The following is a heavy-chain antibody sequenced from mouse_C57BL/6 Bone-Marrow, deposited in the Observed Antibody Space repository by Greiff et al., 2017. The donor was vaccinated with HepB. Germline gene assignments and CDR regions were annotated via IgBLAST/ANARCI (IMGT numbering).Heavy chain of an antibody. CDR2: IDPENVDT. CDR3: TPMAWFAY. Sequence: VQMQQSGAELVRPGASVKLSCTASGFNIKDDYMHWVKQRPEQGLEWIGWIDPENVDTEYASKFQGKATITADTSSNTAYLQLSSLTSEDTAVYYCTPMAWFAYWGQGTLVTVSA. D-gene: IGHD1-1*02. J-gene: IGHJ3*01. CDR1: GFNIKDDY. V-gene: IGHV14-4*01.